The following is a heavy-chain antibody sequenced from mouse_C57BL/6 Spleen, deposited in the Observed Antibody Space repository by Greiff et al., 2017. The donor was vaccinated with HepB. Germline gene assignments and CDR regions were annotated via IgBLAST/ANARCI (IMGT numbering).Heavy chain of an antibody. CDR2: INPSSGYT. CDR1: GYTFTSYW. CDR3: AKGYYGSSTFAY. V-gene: IGHV1-7*01. J-gene: IGHJ3*01. Sequence: VKLLESGAELAKPGASVKLSCKASGYTFTSYWMHWVKQRPGQGLEWIGYINPSSGYTKYNQKFKDKATLTADISSSTAYMQLSSLTYEDSAVYYCAKGYYGSSTFAYWGQGTLVTVSA. D-gene: IGHD1-1*01.